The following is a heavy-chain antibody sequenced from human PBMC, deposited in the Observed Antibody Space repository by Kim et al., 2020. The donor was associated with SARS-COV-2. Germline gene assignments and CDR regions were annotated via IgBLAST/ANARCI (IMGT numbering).Heavy chain of an antibody. CDR2: NSHDGDI. Sequence: SETLSLTCTVSGDSIGSHDYWTRVRQPPARGVVGNVGNSHDGDIYYSPSSQRRLVMTLVATKKKLFLNMMSVTAADKAAYYCVRRGITGGYIFDYWGRG. V-gene: IGHV4-38-2*02. D-gene: IGHD6-13*01. CDR3: VRRGITGGYIFDY. CDR1: GDSIGSHDY. J-gene: IGHJ4*03.